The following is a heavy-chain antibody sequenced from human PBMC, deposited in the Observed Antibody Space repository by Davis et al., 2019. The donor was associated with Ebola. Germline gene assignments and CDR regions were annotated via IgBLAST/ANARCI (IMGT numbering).Heavy chain of an antibody. D-gene: IGHD6-19*01. V-gene: IGHV3-11*01. CDR3: AKVRYSSGWFTTPFDY. Sequence: GGSLRLSCAASGFIFSDYYMTWIRQAPGKGLEWISYISSGGRNMYYADSVKGRFTVSRDNAGNTVSLHMNSLRVEDTATYYCAKVRYSSGWFTTPFDYWGQGTLVTVSS. J-gene: IGHJ4*02. CDR2: ISSGGRNM. CDR1: GFIFSDYY.